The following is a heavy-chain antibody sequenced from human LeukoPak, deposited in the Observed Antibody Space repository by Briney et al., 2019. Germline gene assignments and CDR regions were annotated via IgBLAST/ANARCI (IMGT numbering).Heavy chain of an antibody. CDR2: IWHDGSHK. Sequence: PGGSLRLSCAASGFAFNTYAMHWVRQAPGQGLEWVALIWHDGSHKFYSNSVRGQFTISRDNSKNTVSLQMNNLRPEDTAVYYCARDWRPTYFDYWGQGTLVTVSS. J-gene: IGHJ4*02. V-gene: IGHV3-33*01. D-gene: IGHD3-3*01. CDR3: ARDWRPTYFDY. CDR1: GFAFNTYA.